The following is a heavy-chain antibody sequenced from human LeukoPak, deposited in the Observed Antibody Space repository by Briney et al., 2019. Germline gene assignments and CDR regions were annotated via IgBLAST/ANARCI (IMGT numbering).Heavy chain of an antibody. D-gene: IGHD4-17*01. CDR2: IYYSGST. CDR3: AREVGPGGDYEDAFDI. Sequence: PSETLSLTCAVSGVSISSYYWSWIRQPPGKGLEWIGYIYYSGSTNYNPSLKSRVTISVDTSKNQFSLKLSSVTAADTAVYYCAREVGPGGDYEDAFDIWGQGTMVTVSS. CDR1: GVSISSYY. J-gene: IGHJ3*02. V-gene: IGHV4-59*01.